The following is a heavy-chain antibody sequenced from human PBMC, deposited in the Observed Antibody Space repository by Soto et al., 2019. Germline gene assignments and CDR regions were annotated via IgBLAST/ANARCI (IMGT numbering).Heavy chain of an antibody. Sequence: EVQLVESGGGLVQPGGSLRVSCAASGFTFGSYWMNWVRQAPGKGLVWVSRIDSDGSSTTYADSVKGRFTTSRDNAKNPLYLQMSSLRVEDTAVYYCASGRPYGMDVWGQGTTVTVSS. V-gene: IGHV3-74*01. CDR2: IDSDGSST. CDR3: ASGRPYGMDV. CDR1: GFTFGSYW. J-gene: IGHJ6*02.